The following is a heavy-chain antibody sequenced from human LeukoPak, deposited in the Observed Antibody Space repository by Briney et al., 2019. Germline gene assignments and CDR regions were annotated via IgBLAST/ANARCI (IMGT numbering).Heavy chain of an antibody. Sequence: SETLSLTCAVYGGSFSGYYWSWIRQPPGKGLEWIGEINHSGSTNYNPSLVSRVTISVDTSKNQFSLKLSSVTAADTAVYYCARSGSYDAFDIWGQGTMVTVSS. CDR2: INHSGST. CDR1: GGSFSGYY. V-gene: IGHV4-34*01. CDR3: ARSGSYDAFDI. J-gene: IGHJ3*02. D-gene: IGHD1-26*01.